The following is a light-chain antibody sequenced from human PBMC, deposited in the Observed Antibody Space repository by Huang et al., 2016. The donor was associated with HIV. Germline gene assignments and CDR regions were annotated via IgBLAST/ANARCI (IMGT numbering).Light chain of an antibody. CDR2: DAS. CDR3: QQYDNLPPRVT. Sequence: DIQMTQSPSSLSASVGDSVTITCQASRDITNYLNWYQQKQGKAPNLLIFDASNLETGVPSSFSGSGSVTYYTFTISGLQPEDIATYYCQQYDNLPPRVTFGQGTRLEIK. J-gene: IGKJ5*01. V-gene: IGKV1-33*01. CDR1: RDITNY.